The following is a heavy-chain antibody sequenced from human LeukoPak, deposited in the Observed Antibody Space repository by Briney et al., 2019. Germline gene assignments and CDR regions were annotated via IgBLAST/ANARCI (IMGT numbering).Heavy chain of an antibody. Sequence: SETLSLTCSVSGGSISSSYWSWMRQPPGKGLEWIGYIYYSGSTNYNPSLRSRITISVDTSKNHFSLKLSSVTAADTAVYYCARHDGAYTAADFDYWGQGTLVTVSS. CDR3: ARHDGAYTAADFDY. V-gene: IGHV4-59*08. D-gene: IGHD3-16*01. CDR1: GGSISSSY. J-gene: IGHJ4*02. CDR2: IYYSGST.